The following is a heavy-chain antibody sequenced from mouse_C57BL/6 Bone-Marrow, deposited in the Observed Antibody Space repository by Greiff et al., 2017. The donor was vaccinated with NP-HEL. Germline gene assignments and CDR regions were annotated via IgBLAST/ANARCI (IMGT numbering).Heavy chain of an antibody. J-gene: IGHJ1*03. CDR1: GYTFTSYW. CDR2: IYPGNSDT. D-gene: IGHD2-4*01. CDR3: TRFLYDYDTGWYFDV. V-gene: IGHV1-5*01. Sequence: VQLQQSGPVLARPGASVKMSCKTSGYTFTSYWMHWVKQRPGQGLEWIGAIYPGNSDTSYNQKFKGKAKLTAVTSASTAYMELSSLTNEDSAVYYCTRFLYDYDTGWYFDVWGTGTTVTVSS.